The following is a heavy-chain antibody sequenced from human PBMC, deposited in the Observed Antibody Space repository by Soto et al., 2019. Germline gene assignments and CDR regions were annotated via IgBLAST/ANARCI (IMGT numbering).Heavy chain of an antibody. J-gene: IGHJ3*02. CDR1: GFTFSSDA. CDR3: AKLRGYRSGSYLPGAFDI. V-gene: IGHV3-23*01. Sequence: EVQLLESGGGLVQPGGSLRLSCAASGFTFSSDAMSWVRQAPGKGLEWVSAISGSGGSTYYADSVKGRFTISRDNSKNTLYLQMNSLRAEDTAVYYCAKLRGYRSGSYLPGAFDIWGQGTMVTVSS. D-gene: IGHD3-10*01. CDR2: ISGSGGST.